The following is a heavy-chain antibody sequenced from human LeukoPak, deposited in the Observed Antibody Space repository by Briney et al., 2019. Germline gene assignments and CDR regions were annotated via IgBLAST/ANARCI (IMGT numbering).Heavy chain of an antibody. V-gene: IGHV3-7*01. J-gene: IGHJ4*02. CDR2: IKQDGSEK. Sequence: GGSLRLSCAASGFTFSSYWMSWVRQAPGKGLEWVANIKQDGSEKYYVDSVKGRFTISRDNAKNSLYLQMNSLRAEDTAVYYCASVPSDVIAAAGIFDYWGQGTLVTVSS. CDR1: GFTFSSYW. CDR3: ASVPSDVIAAAGIFDY. D-gene: IGHD6-13*01.